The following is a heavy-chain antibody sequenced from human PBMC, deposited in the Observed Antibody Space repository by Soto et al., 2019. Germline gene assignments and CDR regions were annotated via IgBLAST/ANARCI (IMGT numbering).Heavy chain of an antibody. CDR1: GFTYSNYW. V-gene: IGHV3-7*03. Sequence: GGPLRLSCAASGFTYSNYWMTWVRQAPGKGLEWVANIIKDGSEKSYVDSVKGRFTISRDNAKKSLYLEVNSLRVEDTAVYYCARDWGGLGFWGQGTLVTVYS. CDR3: ARDWGGLGF. D-gene: IGHD3-10*01. CDR2: IIKDGSEK. J-gene: IGHJ4*02.